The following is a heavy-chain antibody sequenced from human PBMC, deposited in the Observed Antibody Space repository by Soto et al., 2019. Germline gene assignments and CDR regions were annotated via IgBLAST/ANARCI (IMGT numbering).Heavy chain of an antibody. D-gene: IGHD3-10*01. J-gene: IGHJ6*02. CDR1: GFIFSAYG. CDR2: VWNDGINK. V-gene: IGHV3-33*01. Sequence: QGQLVESGGGVVQPGGSLRLSCAASGFIFSAYGIHWVRQAPGKGLEWVAIVWNDGINKYYADSVKGRFTISRDNFKNTVDLQMNSLRVEDTAVYYCVRPLPSGRNYGMDVWGQGTTVTVSS. CDR3: VRPLPSGRNYGMDV.